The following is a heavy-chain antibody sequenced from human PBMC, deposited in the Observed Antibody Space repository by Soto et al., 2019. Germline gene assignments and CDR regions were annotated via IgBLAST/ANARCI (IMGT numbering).Heavy chain of an antibody. J-gene: IGHJ6*03. CDR3: ARLRAAYSNFIYYYYYMDV. Sequence: SETLSLTCTVSGGSISSYYWSWLRQPPGKGLEWIGYIYYSGSTNYNPSLKSRVTISVDTSKNQFSLKLTSVTAADTAVYYCARLRAAYSNFIYYYYYMDVWGKGTTVTVSS. V-gene: IGHV4-59*01. CDR2: IYYSGST. D-gene: IGHD4-4*01. CDR1: GGSISSYY.